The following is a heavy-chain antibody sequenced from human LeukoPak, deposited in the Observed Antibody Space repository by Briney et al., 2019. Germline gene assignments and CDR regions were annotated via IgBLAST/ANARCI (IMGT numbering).Heavy chain of an antibody. J-gene: IGHJ4*02. CDR3: ARQATAGLDY. Sequence: GGSPRLSCAASGFIVDDTYMSWVRQAPGKGLEWVSVVYSGGRTFNADSVKGRFIISRDNSKNTVYLQMNSLRTDDTAVYYCARQATAGLDYWGQGTLVTVSS. V-gene: IGHV3-66*02. CDR1: GFIVDDTY. CDR2: VYSGGRT. D-gene: IGHD6-13*01.